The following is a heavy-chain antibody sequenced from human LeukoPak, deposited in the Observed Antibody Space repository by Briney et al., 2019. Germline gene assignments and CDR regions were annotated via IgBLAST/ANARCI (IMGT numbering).Heavy chain of an antibody. CDR3: ASVLSNSSIRESYYYYLDV. CDR2: IIPIFGTA. Sequence: SVKVSCKASGGTFSSYAISWVRQAPGQGLEWMGGIIPIFGTANYAQKFQGRVTITADESTNTAYMELSSLNSEDTAVYYCASVLSNSSIRESYYYYLDVWGKGTTVTVSS. CDR1: GGTFSSYA. V-gene: IGHV1-69*13. J-gene: IGHJ6*03. D-gene: IGHD6-6*01.